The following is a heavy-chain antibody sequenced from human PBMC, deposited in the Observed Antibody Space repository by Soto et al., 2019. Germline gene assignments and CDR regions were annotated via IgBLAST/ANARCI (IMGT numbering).Heavy chain of an antibody. CDR3: GREDSIIIPAVSDF. J-gene: IGHJ4*02. V-gene: IGHV3-21*01. CDR1: GFPFNNYG. CDR2: VSKSDYT. Sequence: GGSLRLSCTVSGFPFNNYGINWVRQAPGKGLEWVSSVSKSDYTYYSDSVQGRFTISRDNAKNSVSLQMNTLRVEDTAVYYCGREDSIIIPAVSDFWGQGTLVTVSS. D-gene: IGHD2-2*01.